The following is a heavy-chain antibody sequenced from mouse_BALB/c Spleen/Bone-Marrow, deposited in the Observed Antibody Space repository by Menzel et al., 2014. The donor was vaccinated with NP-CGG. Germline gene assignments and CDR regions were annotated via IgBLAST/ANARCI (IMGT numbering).Heavy chain of an antibody. CDR1: GFNIKDYY. J-gene: IGHJ3*01. CDR3: AGDGAY. Sequence: EVKLTESGAELVRPGALVKLSCKASGFNIKDYYMHWVKQRPEQGLEWIGWIDPGNGNTKYDPKFQGKATITADTSSNTAYLQLSSLTSEDTAVYYCAGDGAYWGQGTLVTVSA. CDR2: IDPGNGNT. V-gene: IGHV14-1*02. D-gene: IGHD3-3*01.